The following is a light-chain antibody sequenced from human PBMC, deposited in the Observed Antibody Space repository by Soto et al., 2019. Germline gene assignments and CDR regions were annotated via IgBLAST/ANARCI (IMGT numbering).Light chain of an antibody. CDR1: QSVSSSY. V-gene: IGKV3-20*01. Sequence: EIVLTQSPGTLSLSPGERATLSCRASQSVSSSYSVWYQQKPGQAPRLLIYGASTRATGIPDRFSGGRSGTDFSLIISRLEPEDFAVYYCQHYGSSPPYTFGQGTKLEIK. CDR3: QHYGSSPPYT. J-gene: IGKJ2*01. CDR2: GAS.